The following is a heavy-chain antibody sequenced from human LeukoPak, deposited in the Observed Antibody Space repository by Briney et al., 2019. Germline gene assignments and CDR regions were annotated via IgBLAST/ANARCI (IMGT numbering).Heavy chain of an antibody. J-gene: IGHJ4*02. D-gene: IGHD2-2*01. Sequence: SETLSLTCTVSGGSISSGDYYWSWIRQPPGKGLEWIGYIYYSGSTYYNPSLKSRVTISVDTSKNQFSLKLSSVTAADTAVYYCARDKRGVPAANDYWGQGTLVTDSS. V-gene: IGHV4-30-4*08. CDR1: GGSISSGDYY. CDR3: ARDKRGVPAANDY. CDR2: IYYSGST.